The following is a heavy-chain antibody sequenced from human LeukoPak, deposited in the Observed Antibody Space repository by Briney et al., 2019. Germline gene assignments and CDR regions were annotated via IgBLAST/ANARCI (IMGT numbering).Heavy chain of an antibody. J-gene: IGHJ4*02. CDR1: GFSFTTYE. V-gene: IGHV3-48*03. CDR2: ISTTGRTT. CDR3: AGKTRDGYNDGRFDF. D-gene: IGHD5-24*01. Sequence: PAGSLRLSCATSGFSFTTYEMNWVRQAPGKGLEWVSYISTTGRTTYYADSVQGRFTMSRDNAYNSVYLQMNSLRADDTAVYYCAGKTRDGYNDGRFDFWGQGTLVTVSS.